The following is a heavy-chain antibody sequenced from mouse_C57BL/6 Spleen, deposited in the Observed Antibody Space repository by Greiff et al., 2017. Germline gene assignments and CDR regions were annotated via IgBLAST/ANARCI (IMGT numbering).Heavy chain of an antibody. CDR3: ARQRGNYDAMDY. Sequence: EVQVVESGGGLVQPGGSLKLSCAASGFTFSDYGMAWVRQAPRKGPEWVAFISNLAYSIYYADTVTGRFTISRENAKNTLYLEMSSLRSEDTAMYYCARQRGNYDAMDYWGQGTSVTVSS. CDR1: GFTFSDYG. D-gene: IGHD2-1*01. J-gene: IGHJ4*01. V-gene: IGHV5-15*01. CDR2: ISNLAYSI.